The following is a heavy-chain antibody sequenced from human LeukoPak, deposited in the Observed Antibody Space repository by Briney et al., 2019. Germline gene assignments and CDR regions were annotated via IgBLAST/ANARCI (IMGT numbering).Heavy chain of an antibody. CDR3: AKDRGSYDESPGIDY. D-gene: IGHD3-22*01. CDR2: MNPNSGNT. Sequence: ASVKVSCKASGYTFTSYDINWVRQATGQGLEWMGWMNPNSGNTVYAQKFQGRVTMTRNTSISTAYMDLSSLRSEDTAVHYCAKDRGSYDESPGIDYWGQGTLVTVSS. CDR1: GYTFTSYD. V-gene: IGHV1-8*01. J-gene: IGHJ4*02.